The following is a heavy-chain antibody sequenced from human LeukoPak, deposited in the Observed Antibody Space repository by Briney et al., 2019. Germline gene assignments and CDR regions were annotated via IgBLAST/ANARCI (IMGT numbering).Heavy chain of an antibody. CDR3: ARSTCSGGACHGEGFHY. CDR1: GFTFSSCA. Sequence: PGGSLRLSCAASGFTFSSCAMSWVRQAPGKGLEWVSVIYSGGTTYYPASVKRRFTISSGNSNHSLYLQMNSLRAEDTAVYYCARSTCSGGACHGEGFHYWGQGTLLTVSS. J-gene: IGHJ4*02. V-gene: IGHV3-66*02. CDR2: IYSGGTT. D-gene: IGHD2-15*01.